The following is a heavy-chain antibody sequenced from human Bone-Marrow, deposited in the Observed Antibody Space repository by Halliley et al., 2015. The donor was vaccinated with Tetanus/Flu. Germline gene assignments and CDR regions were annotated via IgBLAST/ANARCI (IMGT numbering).Heavy chain of an antibody. J-gene: IGHJ4*02. CDR3: AKRLAVSAACAFDC. CDR1: GDSITNSNYY. CDR2: IYYSGCT. V-gene: IGHV4-39*01. Sequence: TLSLTCTVSGDSITNSNYYWAWIRLPPGKGLEWIASIYYSGCTYYNPSLKSRVTISVDTSKNQFSLRVTSVTAADTALYYCAKRLAVSAACAFDCWGRGSLVAVSS. D-gene: IGHD2-15*01.